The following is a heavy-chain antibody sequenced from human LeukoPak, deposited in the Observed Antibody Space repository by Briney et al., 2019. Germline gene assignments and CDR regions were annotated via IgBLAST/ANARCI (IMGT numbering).Heavy chain of an antibody. J-gene: IGHJ5*01. V-gene: IGHV4-59*01. CDR2: IYYSGST. D-gene: IGHD4-17*01. CDR1: GGSISSYY. Sequence: SETLSLTCTVSGGSISSYYWSWIRQPPGKGLEWIGYIYYSGSTNYNPSLKSRVTISVDTSKNQFSLKLSSVTAADTAVYYCAREAGHDYGDYATKLRRECWFDSWGQGTLVTVSS. CDR3: AREAGHDYGDYATKLRRECWFDS.